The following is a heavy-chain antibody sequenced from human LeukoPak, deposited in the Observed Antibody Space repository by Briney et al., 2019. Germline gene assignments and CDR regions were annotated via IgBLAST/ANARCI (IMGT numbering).Heavy chain of an antibody. CDR3: ARDPEGGGLLTAAVDY. Sequence: PGGSPRLSCAASGFTFSSYSMNWVRQAPGKGLEWVSYISSSSSTIYYADSVKGRFTISRDNAKNSLYLQMNSLRAEDTAVYYCARDPEGGGLLTAAVDYWGQGTLVTVSS. V-gene: IGHV3-48*01. J-gene: IGHJ4*02. CDR2: ISSSSSTI. D-gene: IGHD6-25*01. CDR1: GFTFSSYS.